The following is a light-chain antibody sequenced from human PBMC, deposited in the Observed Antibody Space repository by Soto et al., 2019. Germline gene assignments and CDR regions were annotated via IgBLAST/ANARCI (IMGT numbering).Light chain of an antibody. CDR2: DAS. J-gene: IGKJ5*01. CDR3: QQRSNWPPIT. CDR1: QSVSSY. V-gene: IGKV3-11*01. Sequence: EIVLTQSPATLSLSTGERATLSCRASQSVSSYLAWYQQKPGQAPRLLIYDASNRATGIPAMFSGSGSGTDFTLTISSLEPEDFAVYYCQQRSNWPPITFGQGTRLEIK.